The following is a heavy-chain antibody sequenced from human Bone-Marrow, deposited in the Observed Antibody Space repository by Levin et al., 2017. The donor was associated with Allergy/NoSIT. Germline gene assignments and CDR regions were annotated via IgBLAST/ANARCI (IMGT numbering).Heavy chain of an antibody. J-gene: IGHJ4*02. CDR1: GYTFTSYD. CDR2: MNPNSGNT. Sequence: ASVKVSCKASGYTFTSYDINWVRQATGQGLEWMGWMNPNSGNTGYAQKFQGRVTMTRNTSISTAYMELSSLRSEDTAVYYCARIPRGYSSGWRTLPFDYWGQGTLVTVSS. CDR3: ARIPRGYSSGWRTLPFDY. D-gene: IGHD6-19*01. V-gene: IGHV1-8*01.